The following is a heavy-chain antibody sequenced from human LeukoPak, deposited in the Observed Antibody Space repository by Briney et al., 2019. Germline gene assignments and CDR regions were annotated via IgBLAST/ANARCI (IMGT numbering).Heavy chain of an antibody. J-gene: IGHJ4*02. Sequence: PSETLSLTCTVSGASISSYYWSWIRQPPGKGLEWIGYIYYSGSTNCNPSLKSRVSLSVDTSKSQFSLKLSSVTAADTAVYYCARHYSSDPFDYWGQGTLATVSS. CDR2: IYYSGST. V-gene: IGHV4-59*01. CDR1: GASISSYY. CDR3: ARHYSSDPFDY. D-gene: IGHD6-19*01.